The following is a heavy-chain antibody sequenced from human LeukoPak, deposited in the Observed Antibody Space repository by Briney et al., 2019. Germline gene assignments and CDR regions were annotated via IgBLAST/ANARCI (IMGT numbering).Heavy chain of an antibody. J-gene: IGHJ4*02. CDR3: ARRDISSGWSFDY. Sequence: SETLSLTCTVSGGSISNYHWSWIRQPAGKGLEWISQIHTSGSTNYNPPLKSRVTMSIDTPENQLSLTIRSVTAADTAVYYCARRDISSGWSFDYWGQGIPVTVSS. V-gene: IGHV4-4*07. CDR1: GGSISNYH. CDR2: IHTSGST. D-gene: IGHD6-19*01.